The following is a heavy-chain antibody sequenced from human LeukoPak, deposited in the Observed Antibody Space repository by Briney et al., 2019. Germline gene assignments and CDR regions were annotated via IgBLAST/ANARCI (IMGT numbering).Heavy chain of an antibody. CDR3: ARSSGHSYGDFDY. V-gene: IGHV4-59*02. D-gene: IGHD5-18*01. Sequence: SETLSLTCSISGVSVTSNYWSWIRQPPGKGLEWLGYTHHSGATSYNPSLKSRSTMSLDTSNNRFSLKLSSVTAADTAVYYCARSSGHSYGDFDYWGQGNLVTVSS. CDR1: GVSVTSNY. CDR2: THHSGAT. J-gene: IGHJ4*02.